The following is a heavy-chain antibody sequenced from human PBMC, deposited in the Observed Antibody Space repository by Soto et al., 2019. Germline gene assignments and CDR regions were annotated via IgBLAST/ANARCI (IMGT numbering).Heavy chain of an antibody. Sequence: ASVKVSCKASGYTFTSYYMHWVRQAPGQGLEWMGIINPSGGSTSYAQKFQGRVTMTRDTSTSTVYMELSSLGSEDTAVYYCARGAAAGPSLFYYYYGMDVWGQGTTVTVSS. D-gene: IGHD6-13*01. CDR2: INPSGGST. J-gene: IGHJ6*02. CDR1: GYTFTSYY. V-gene: IGHV1-46*01. CDR3: ARGAAAGPSLFYYYYGMDV.